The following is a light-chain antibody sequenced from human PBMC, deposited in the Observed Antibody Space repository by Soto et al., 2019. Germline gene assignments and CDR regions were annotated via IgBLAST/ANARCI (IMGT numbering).Light chain of an antibody. CDR3: QSYDRSLSGYVV. Sequence: QSALTQPPSVSGAPGQRVTISCTGSSSNIGAGYDVHWYQQLPGTAPKLLIYGNSNRPSGVPDRFSGSKSGTSASLAITGLQAEDEADYYCQSYDRSLSGYVVFGGGTKLTVL. CDR1: SSNIGAGYD. CDR2: GNS. J-gene: IGLJ2*01. V-gene: IGLV1-40*01.